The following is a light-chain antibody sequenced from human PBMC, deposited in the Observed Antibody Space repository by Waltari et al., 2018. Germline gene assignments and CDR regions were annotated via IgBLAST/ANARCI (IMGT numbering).Light chain of an antibody. V-gene: IGKV3-11*01. CDR1: QSVSTY. Sequence: EIVLTQSPATLSLSPGERATLPCRASQSVSTYLAWYQHNPGQAPRLLIYAASNRATGIPARFSGSGSGTDFTLTISSLEPDDFAVYYCQQRTNGPPVTFGQGTRLDLK. J-gene: IGKJ5*01. CDR2: AAS. CDR3: QQRTNGPPVT.